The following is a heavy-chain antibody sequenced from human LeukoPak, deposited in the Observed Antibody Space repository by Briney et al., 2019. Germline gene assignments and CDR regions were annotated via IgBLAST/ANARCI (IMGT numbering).Heavy chain of an antibody. J-gene: IGHJ4*02. CDR3: ARGGSYSNYVDY. Sequence: SETLSLTCSVSGGSIDNYYWIWIRQPPGEGLEWIGYIHFRGNTNYNPSLMSRVTISLDTSKNQFSLKLSSVTAADTAVYYCARGGSYSNYVDYWGQGTLVTVSS. CDR2: IHFRGNT. CDR1: GGSIDNYY. D-gene: IGHD1-26*01. V-gene: IGHV4-59*01.